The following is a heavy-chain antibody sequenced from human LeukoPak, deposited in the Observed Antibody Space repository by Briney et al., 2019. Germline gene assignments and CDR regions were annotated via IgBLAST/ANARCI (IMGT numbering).Heavy chain of an antibody. CDR3: ARATADNYYGSGSFGNY. D-gene: IGHD3-10*01. Sequence: SVKASCKASGGTFSNYAISWVRQAPGQGLEWMGGIIPIFGTANYAQKFRGRVTMTRDTSTSTVYMELSSLRSEDTAVYYCARATADNYYGSGSFGNYWGQGTLVTVSS. CDR2: IIPIFGTA. CDR1: GGTFSNYA. J-gene: IGHJ4*02. V-gene: IGHV1-69*05.